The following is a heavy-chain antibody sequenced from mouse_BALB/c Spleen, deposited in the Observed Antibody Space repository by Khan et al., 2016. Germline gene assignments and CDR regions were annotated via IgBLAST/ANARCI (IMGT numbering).Heavy chain of an antibody. D-gene: IGHD2-1*01. V-gene: IGHV9-3-1*01. CDR3: ATMVYNRTKDY. CDR2: INTYTGQP. CDR1: GYTFTTNG. Sequence: QIQLVQSGPELKKPGETVKISCKASGYTFTTNGMNWVKQAPGKGLKWMGWINTYTGQPFSADDFQGRFVFSLETYANPAYLQINNLKNEDAATYFLATMVYNRTKDYWGQGTSVTVST. J-gene: IGHJ4*01.